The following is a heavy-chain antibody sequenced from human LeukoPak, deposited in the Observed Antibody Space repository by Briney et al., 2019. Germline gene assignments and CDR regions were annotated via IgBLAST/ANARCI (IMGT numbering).Heavy chain of an antibody. CDR3: ASLRGYSSGLDY. CDR2: IYYSGST. Sequence: PSETLSLTCTVSGGSISSNTYNWGWIRQPPGKGLGWIGSIYYSGSTFYNPSLKSRVTISVDTSKNQFSLRVSTVTAADTAVYYCASLRGYSSGLDYWGQGTLATVSS. D-gene: IGHD6-19*01. CDR1: GGSISSNTYN. V-gene: IGHV4-39*07. J-gene: IGHJ4*02.